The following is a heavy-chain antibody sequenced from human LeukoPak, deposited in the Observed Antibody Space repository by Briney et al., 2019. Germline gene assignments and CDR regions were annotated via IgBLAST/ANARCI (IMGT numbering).Heavy chain of an antibody. Sequence: GGSLRLSCAASGFTFSSYSMNWVRQAPGKGLEWVSSISSSSSYIYYADSVKGRFTISRDNAKNSLYLQMNSLRAEDTAVYYCARRYCSSTSCYIPGGFDYWGQGTLVTVSS. CDR3: ARRYCSSTSCYIPGGFDY. J-gene: IGHJ4*02. CDR1: GFTFSSYS. CDR2: ISSSSSYI. D-gene: IGHD2-2*02. V-gene: IGHV3-21*01.